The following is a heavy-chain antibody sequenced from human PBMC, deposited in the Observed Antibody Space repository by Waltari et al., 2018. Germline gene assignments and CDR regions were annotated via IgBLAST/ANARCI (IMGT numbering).Heavy chain of an antibody. CDR1: GYSISSGYY. Sequence: QVQLQESGPGLVKPSETLSLTCAVSGYSISSGYYWGWIRQPPGKGPEWIGSIYHSGRTYSNPSLQSRGTISVDTSKNQFSLKLSSVTAADTAVYYCAREDKDYDAFDIWGQGTMVTVSS. CDR2: IYHSGRT. D-gene: IGHD2-15*01. J-gene: IGHJ3*02. V-gene: IGHV4-38-2*02. CDR3: AREDKDYDAFDI.